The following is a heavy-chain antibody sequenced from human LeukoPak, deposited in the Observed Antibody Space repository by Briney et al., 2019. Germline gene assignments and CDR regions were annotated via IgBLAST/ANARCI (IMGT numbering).Heavy chain of an antibody. CDR2: INPSGGST. V-gene: IGHV1-46*01. CDR1: GYTVTSYY. Sequence: ASVKVSCKASGYTVTSYYMHWVRQAPGQGLEWMGIINPSGGSTSYAQKFQGRVTMTRDTSTSTVYMELSSLRSEDTAVYYCARVPKGDHFDYWGQGTLVTVSS. D-gene: IGHD2-21*02. J-gene: IGHJ4*02. CDR3: ARVPKGDHFDY.